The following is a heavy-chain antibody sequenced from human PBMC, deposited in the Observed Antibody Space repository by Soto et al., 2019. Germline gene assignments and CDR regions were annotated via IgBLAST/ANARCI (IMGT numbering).Heavy chain of an antibody. D-gene: IGHD3-22*01. CDR3: ARDSYYYDSSGYYVNVDY. Sequence: GASVKVSCKASGYTFTSYGISWVRQAPGQGLEWMGWISAYNGNTNYAQKLQGRVTMTTDTSTSTAYMELRSLRSDDTAVYYCARDSYYYDSSGYYVNVDYWGQGTLVTVSS. CDR2: ISAYNGNT. V-gene: IGHV1-18*01. J-gene: IGHJ4*02. CDR1: GYTFTSYG.